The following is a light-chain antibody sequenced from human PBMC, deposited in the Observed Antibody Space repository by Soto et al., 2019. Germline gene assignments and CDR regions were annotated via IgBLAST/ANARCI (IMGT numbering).Light chain of an antibody. Sequence: DIQMTQSPSSLSASVGDRVTITCRASQSISSYLNWYQQKPGKAPKLLIYAASSLQSGVPSRFSGSGSGTDFTLTISSLQPEDFATYYCQQSYSTLWTVGQGTNVDIK. V-gene: IGKV1-39*01. J-gene: IGKJ1*01. CDR1: QSISSY. CDR3: QQSYSTLWT. CDR2: AAS.